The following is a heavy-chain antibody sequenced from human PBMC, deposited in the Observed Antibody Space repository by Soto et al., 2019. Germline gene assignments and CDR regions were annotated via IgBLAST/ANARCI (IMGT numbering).Heavy chain of an antibody. Sequence: PGGSLRLSCAASGFTFSSYSMNWVRQAPGKGLEWVSYISSSSTIYYADSVKGRFTISRDNAKNSLYLQMNSLRDEDTAVYYCARGYDYVWGSYRSFDYWGQGTLVTVSS. CDR1: GFTFSSYS. V-gene: IGHV3-48*02. D-gene: IGHD3-16*02. CDR3: ARGYDYVWGSYRSFDY. CDR2: ISSSSTI. J-gene: IGHJ4*02.